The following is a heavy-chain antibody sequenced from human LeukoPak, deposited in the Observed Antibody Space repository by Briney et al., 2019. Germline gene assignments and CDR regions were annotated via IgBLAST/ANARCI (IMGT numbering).Heavy chain of an antibody. V-gene: IGHV3-7*01. J-gene: IGHJ4*02. CDR3: ARDGGFFLFDY. CDR2: IKEDGSET. CDR1: GFTFSSYE. D-gene: IGHD3-16*01. Sequence: GGSRRLSCAASGFTFSSYEMNWVRQAPGKGLEWLAHIKEDGSETAYVHSVRGRFTISRDNAKNSLYLQMSILRDEDTAVYYCARDGGFFLFDYWGQGTLVSVSS.